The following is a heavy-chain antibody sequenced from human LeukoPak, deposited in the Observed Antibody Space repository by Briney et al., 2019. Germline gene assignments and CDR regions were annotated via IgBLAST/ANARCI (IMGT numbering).Heavy chain of an antibody. J-gene: IGHJ3*01. CDR1: GFSFSSYD. CDR2: ASDDGSSK. D-gene: IGHD4-17*01. CDR3: TKDPNGDYIGAFDF. Sequence: GGSLRLSCAASGFSFSSYDMHWVRQAPGKGLEWVAVASDDGSSKYYADSVQGRFTISRDNSKNTLYLQMNNLRAEDTAIYYCTKDPNGDYIGAFDFWGQGTMVTVSS. V-gene: IGHV3-30*18.